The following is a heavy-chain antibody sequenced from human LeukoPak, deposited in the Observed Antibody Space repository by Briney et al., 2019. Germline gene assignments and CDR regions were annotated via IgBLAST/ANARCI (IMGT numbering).Heavy chain of an antibody. CDR2: INQDGSKE. J-gene: IGHJ4*03. Sequence: PGGSLRLSCTASGFIFSNYWMTWVRQAPGKGLEWVAQINQDGSKEYYIDSVKARFSISRDNARNSLSLQMNSLRAEDTAVYYCAKGIYSSGWSYFDYWGHGTLVTVSS. V-gene: IGHV3-7*03. CDR1: GFIFSNYW. D-gene: IGHD6-19*01. CDR3: AKGIYSSGWSYFDY.